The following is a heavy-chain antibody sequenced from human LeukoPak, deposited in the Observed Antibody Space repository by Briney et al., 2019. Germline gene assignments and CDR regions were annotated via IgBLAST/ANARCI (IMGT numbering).Heavy chain of an antibody. D-gene: IGHD3-3*01. J-gene: IGHJ4*02. V-gene: IGHV3-48*01. Sequence: PGGSLRLSCAASGFTFSSYSMNWVRQAPGKGLEWVSYISSSSSTIYYADSVKGRFTISRDNAKNSLYLQMNSLRAEDTALYYCARDDFWSGYPPRYWGQGTLVTVSS. CDR1: GFTFSSYS. CDR3: ARDDFWSGYPPRY. CDR2: ISSSSSTI.